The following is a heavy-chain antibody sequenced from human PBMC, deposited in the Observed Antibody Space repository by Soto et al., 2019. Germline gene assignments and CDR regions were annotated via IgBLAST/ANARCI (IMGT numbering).Heavy chain of an antibody. CDR1: GGSTRNRY. Sequence: SXTLSLTCTVSGGSTRNRYWTWIRQPPGKGLEWIGYVYYSGSTSYNPSLKNRVTMSVDTSKNQFSLRLTSVTAADTAVYFCSTSRLAAAGLDPWGQGTLVTVSS. V-gene: IGHV4-59*11. D-gene: IGHD6-13*01. CDR2: VYYSGST. J-gene: IGHJ5*02. CDR3: STSRLAAAGLDP.